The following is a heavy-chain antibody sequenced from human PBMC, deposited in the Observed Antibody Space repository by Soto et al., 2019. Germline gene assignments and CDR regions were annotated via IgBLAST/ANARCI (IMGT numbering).Heavy chain of an antibody. CDR2: IAYDGRNK. CDR3: ARELERIFDY. V-gene: IGHV3-30*04. CDR1: GFTFNSYA. D-gene: IGHD1-1*01. Sequence: QVQLVESGGGVVQPGRSLRLSCAASGFTFNSYAMRWVRQAPGKGLEWVAVIAYDGRNKYYADSVKGRFTISRDNSKNTLYLQMNSLRIEDTAVYYCARELERIFDYWGQGTLVTVSS. J-gene: IGHJ4*02.